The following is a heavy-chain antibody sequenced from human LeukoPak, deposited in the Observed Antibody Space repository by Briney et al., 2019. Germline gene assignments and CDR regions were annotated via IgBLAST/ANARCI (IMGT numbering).Heavy chain of an antibody. Sequence: GGSLRLSCAASGFTFSNYAMNWVRQAPGKGLEWVSVISGSGGSTYYADSVKGRFTISRDNSKNTLYLQMNSLRAEDTAVYYCAKSDKHWFDPWGQGTLVTVSS. J-gene: IGHJ5*02. CDR3: AKSDKHWFDP. CDR1: GFTFSNYA. V-gene: IGHV3-23*01. CDR2: ISGSGGST.